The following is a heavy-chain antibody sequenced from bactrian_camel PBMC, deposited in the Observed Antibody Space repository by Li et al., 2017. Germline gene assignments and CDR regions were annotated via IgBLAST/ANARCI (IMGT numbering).Heavy chain of an antibody. CDR3: AVDRTFYLLCGERRRNYFNS. CDR2: INSDGKT. D-gene: IGHD6*01. Sequence: VQLVESGGGYVQAGGSLRLLCTATGVRDRSYGLAWVRQASGEGLEWVATINSDGKTSYADSVKGRFTISRDNGKNILYLQMNNMETEDNAMYYCAVDRTFYLLCGERRRNYFNSWGQGTQVTVS. CDR1: GVRDRSYG. V-gene: IGHV3S42*01. J-gene: IGHJ6*01.